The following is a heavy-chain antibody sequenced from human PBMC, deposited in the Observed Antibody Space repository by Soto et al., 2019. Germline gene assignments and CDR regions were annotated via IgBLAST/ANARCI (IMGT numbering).Heavy chain of an antibody. CDR3: ASGRITMVREYYFDY. CDR2: ISAYNGNT. D-gene: IGHD3-10*01. CDR1: GYTFTSYG. Sequence: ASVKVSCKSSGYTFTSYGISWVRQAPGQGLEWMGWISAYNGNTKYAQKLQGRVTMTTDTSTSTAYMELRSLRSDDTAVYYCASGRITMVREYYFDYWGQGTLVTVSS. V-gene: IGHV1-18*01. J-gene: IGHJ4*02.